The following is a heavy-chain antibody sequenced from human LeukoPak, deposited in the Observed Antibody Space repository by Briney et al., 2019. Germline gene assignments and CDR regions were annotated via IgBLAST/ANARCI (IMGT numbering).Heavy chain of an antibody. Sequence: SETLSLTCTVSGGSISSGYYWGWIRQPPGKGLEWIGSIYHSGSTYYNPSLKSRVTISVDTSKNQFSLKLSSVTAADTAVYYCARRSIFGVVADYWGQGTLVTVSS. CDR1: GGSISSGYY. V-gene: IGHV4-38-2*02. CDR2: IYHSGST. J-gene: IGHJ4*02. D-gene: IGHD3-3*01. CDR3: ARRSIFGVVADY.